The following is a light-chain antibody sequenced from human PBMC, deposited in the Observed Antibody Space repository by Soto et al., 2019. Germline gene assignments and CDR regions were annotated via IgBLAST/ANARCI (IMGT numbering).Light chain of an antibody. CDR1: QSISSY. V-gene: IGKV1-39*01. CDR3: QQSYSTPL. CDR2: AAS. Sequence: DIQMTQSPSSLSASVGDRVTITCRASQSISSYLNWYQQKPGKAPKLLIYAASSLQSGVPSRFSGSGSGTDFTLTISSLQPEDFATYYCQQSYSTPLFGGGTKVDNK. J-gene: IGKJ4*01.